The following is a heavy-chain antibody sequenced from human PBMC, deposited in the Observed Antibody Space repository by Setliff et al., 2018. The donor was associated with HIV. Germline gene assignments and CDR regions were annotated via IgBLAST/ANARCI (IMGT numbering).Heavy chain of an antibody. D-gene: IGHD3-22*01. CDR3: ARASLYYFDSTGHLFRALENRGPNGYGFDV. Sequence: ASETLSLTCNVSGGSISSGTYYWSWIRQPAGKGLEWIGHTYTSGSANYNPSLKSRVTISVDTSKNQLSLKLSSVTAADTAVYFCARASLYYFDSTGHLFRALENRGPNGYGFDVWGQGTMGTVSS. J-gene: IGHJ3*01. V-gene: IGHV4-61*09. CDR2: TYTSGSA. CDR1: GGSISSGTYY.